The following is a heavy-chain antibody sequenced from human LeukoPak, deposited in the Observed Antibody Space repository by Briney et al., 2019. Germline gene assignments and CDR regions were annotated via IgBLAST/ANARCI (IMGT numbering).Heavy chain of an antibody. CDR2: IYTSGST. D-gene: IGHD6-19*01. CDR3: ARVRSSSGCLWFDP. CDR1: GGSISSYY. J-gene: IGHJ5*02. Sequence: SETLSLTCTVSGGSISSYYWSWIRQPAGKGLEWIGRIYTSGSTNYNPSLKSRVTMSVDTSKNRFSLKLSSVTAADTAVYYCARVRSSSGCLWFDPWGQGTPVTVSS. V-gene: IGHV4-4*07.